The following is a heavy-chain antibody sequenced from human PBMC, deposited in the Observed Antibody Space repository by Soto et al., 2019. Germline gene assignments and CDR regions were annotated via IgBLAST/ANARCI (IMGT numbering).Heavy chain of an antibody. J-gene: IGHJ6*02. CDR3: ARDVGWSGYYGLYYGMDV. Sequence: SVKVSCKASGGTFSSYAISWVRQAPGQGLEWMGGIIPIFGTANYAQKFQGRVTITADKSTSTAYMELSSLRSEDTAVYYCARDVGWSGYYGLYYGMDVWGQETTVTVSS. V-gene: IGHV1-69*06. D-gene: IGHD3-3*01. CDR2: IIPIFGTA. CDR1: GGTFSSYA.